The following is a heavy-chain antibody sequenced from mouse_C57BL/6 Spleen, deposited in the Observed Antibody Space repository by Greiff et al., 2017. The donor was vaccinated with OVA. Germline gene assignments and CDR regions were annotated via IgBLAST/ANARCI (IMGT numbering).Heavy chain of an antibody. CDR1: GFTFRDYG. CDR3: ARAHYYGSPYYFDY. Sequence: EVMLVESGGGLVKPGGSLKLSCAASGFTFRDYGMHWVRQAPEKGLEWVAYISSGSSTIYYADTVKGRFTISRDNAKNTLFLQMTSLSSEDTAMYYCARAHYYGSPYYFDYWGQGTPLTVSS. J-gene: IGHJ2*01. V-gene: IGHV5-17*01. CDR2: ISSGSSTI. D-gene: IGHD1-1*01.